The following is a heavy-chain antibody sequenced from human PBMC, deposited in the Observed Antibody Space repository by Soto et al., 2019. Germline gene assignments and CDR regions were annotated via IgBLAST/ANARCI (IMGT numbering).Heavy chain of an antibody. J-gene: IGHJ4*02. CDR1: GFTFSSYW. CDR3: ARGGTAMDGRWDFDY. V-gene: IGHV3-7*03. CDR2: IKQDGSEN. Sequence: GGSLRLSCAASGFTFSSYWMSWVRQAPGKGLEWVANIKQDGSENYYVDSVKGRFTISRDNAKNSLYLQMNSLRAEDTAVYYCARGGTAMDGRWDFDYWGQGTLVTVSS. D-gene: IGHD5-18*01.